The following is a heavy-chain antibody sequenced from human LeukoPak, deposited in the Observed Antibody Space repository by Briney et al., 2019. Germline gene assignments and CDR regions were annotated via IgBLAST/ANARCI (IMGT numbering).Heavy chain of an antibody. CDR3: ARDRRGYGSGSPFDY. V-gene: IGHV1-18*01. CDR2: ISAYNGNT. J-gene: IGHJ4*02. D-gene: IGHD3-10*01. Sequence: ASVKVSCKASGYTFTSYGISWVRQAPGQGLEWMGWISAYNGNTNYAQKLQGRVTMTTDTSTGTAYMELRSLRSDDTAVYYCARDRRGYGSGSPFDYWGQGTLVTVSS. CDR1: GYTFTSYG.